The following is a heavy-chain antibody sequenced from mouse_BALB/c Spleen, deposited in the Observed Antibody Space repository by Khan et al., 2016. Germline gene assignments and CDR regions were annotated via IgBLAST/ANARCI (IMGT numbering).Heavy chain of an antibody. CDR3: ARTDRRGYFDY. J-gene: IGHJ2*01. Sequence: QVQLQQSGAELMKPGASVKISCKATGYTFSSYWIEWVKQRPGHGLEWIGEILPGSGSTNYNEKFRGKATFTADTSSNTAYMQLSSLTSEDSAGDYCARTDRRGYFDYWGQGTTLTVSS. CDR1: GYTFSSYW. CDR2: ILPGSGST. V-gene: IGHV1-9*01.